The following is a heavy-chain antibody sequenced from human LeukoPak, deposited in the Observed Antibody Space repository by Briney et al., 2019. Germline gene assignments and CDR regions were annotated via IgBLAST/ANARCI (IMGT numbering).Heavy chain of an antibody. CDR2: ISGSGGST. D-gene: IGHD2-15*01. Sequence: GGSLRLSCAVSEFTSSDYWMHWVRQAPGKGLEWVSAISGSGGSTYYADSLKGRFTISRDSSKNTPYLQMNSLRAEDTAVYYCAKDRGSARPSKYYFDHWGQGTLVTVSS. V-gene: IGHV3-23*01. J-gene: IGHJ4*02. CDR1: EFTSSDYW. CDR3: AKDRGSARPSKYYFDH.